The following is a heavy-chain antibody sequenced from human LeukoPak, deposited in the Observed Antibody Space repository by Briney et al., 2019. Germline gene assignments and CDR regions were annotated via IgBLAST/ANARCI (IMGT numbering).Heavy chain of an antibody. D-gene: IGHD6-13*01. CDR2: ISSDGSNK. CDR3: AKDRRPNPYSSSWLDY. Sequence: AGSLRLSCAASGFTFSSYAMHWVRQAPGKGLEGVAVISSDGSNKYYADSVKGRFTISRDNSKNTLYLQMNSLRPEDTAVYYCAKDRRPNPYSSSWLDYWGRGTLITASS. CDR1: GFTFSSYA. V-gene: IGHV3-30*04. J-gene: IGHJ4*02.